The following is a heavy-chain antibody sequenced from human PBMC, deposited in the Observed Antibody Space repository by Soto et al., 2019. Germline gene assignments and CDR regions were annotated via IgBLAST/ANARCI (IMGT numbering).Heavy chain of an antibody. V-gene: IGHV4-59*01. D-gene: IGHD3-3*01. CDR3: ARGGETYYDFWSGFSPIDY. Sequence: QVQLQESGPGLVKPSETLSLTCTVSGGSISTYYWSWVRQSPGKGLEWIGYIFYSDNTNYNPSLKRRVTISVDTSKNQFSLKRTSVTAADTAVYFCARGGETYYDFWSGFSPIDYWGQGALVTVSS. CDR2: IFYSDNT. J-gene: IGHJ4*02. CDR1: GGSISTYY.